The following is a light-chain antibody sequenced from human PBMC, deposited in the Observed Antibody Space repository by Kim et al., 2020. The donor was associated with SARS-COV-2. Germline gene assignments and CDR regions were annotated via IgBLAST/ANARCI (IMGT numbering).Light chain of an antibody. CDR2: GRN. V-gene: IGLV3-19*01. Sequence: SSELTQEPAVSVALGQTVKIPCQGDRLGTYYVNWYQQKSGQAPVFVIDGRNNRPAGIPDRFSVSRSRNTVFLTISGAQAEDEADYYCNSRDTTDDPFAFGTGTKVTVL. CDR3: NSRDTTDDPFA. J-gene: IGLJ1*01. CDR1: RLGTYY.